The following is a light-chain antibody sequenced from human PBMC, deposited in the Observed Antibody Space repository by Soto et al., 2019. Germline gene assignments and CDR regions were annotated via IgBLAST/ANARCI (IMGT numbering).Light chain of an antibody. CDR2: KDN. CDR1: ALPKQY. Sequence: SSELTQPPSVSVSPGQTARIPCSGDALPKQYAYWYQQRPGQAPILVIYKDNERPSGIPERFSGSSSGTTVTLTISGVQAEDEADYYCQSADSSGTYVLFGEGTKLTVL. J-gene: IGLJ2*01. CDR3: QSADSSGTYVL. V-gene: IGLV3-25*03.